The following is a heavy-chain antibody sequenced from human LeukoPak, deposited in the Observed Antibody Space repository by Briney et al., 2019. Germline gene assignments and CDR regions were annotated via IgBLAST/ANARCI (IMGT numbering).Heavy chain of an antibody. V-gene: IGHV1-2*02. CDR1: GYTFTGYY. CDR2: INPNSGGT. CDR3: ARVRETMVQVVIIGAFDI. J-gene: IGHJ3*02. Sequence: GASVKVSCKASGYTFTGYYMHWVRQAPGQGLEWMGWINPNSGGTNYAQKFQGRVTMTRDTSISTAYMELSRLRSDDTAVYYCARVRETMVQVVIIGAFDICGQGTMVTVSS. D-gene: IGHD3-10*01.